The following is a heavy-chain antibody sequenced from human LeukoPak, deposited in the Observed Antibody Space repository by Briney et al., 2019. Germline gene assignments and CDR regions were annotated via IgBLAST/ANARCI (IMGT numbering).Heavy chain of an antibody. CDR1: GESINPYY. V-gene: IGHV4-4*07. CDR3: ARSFLYYMDV. J-gene: IGHJ6*03. Sequence: SETLSLTCTVSGESINPYYWNWIRQPAGEGLEWIGHIYKSGSTNYNPSLKSRVTMSLDTSKNQFSLKLRSVTAADTAVYFCARSFLYYMDVWGKGTTVTVSS. D-gene: IGHD2/OR15-2a*01. CDR2: IYKSGST.